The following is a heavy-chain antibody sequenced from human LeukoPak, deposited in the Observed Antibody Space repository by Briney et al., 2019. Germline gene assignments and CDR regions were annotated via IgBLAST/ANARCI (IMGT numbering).Heavy chain of an antibody. D-gene: IGHD3-10*01. CDR1: GFTFSSYA. Sequence: GGSLRLSCAASGFTFSSYAMYWVCQAPGMGLEWVAVISYDGTDKNYADSVKGRFTISRDNSKNALYLQMNGLRAEDTAVYSCARSSGNYFSYYYMDVWGKGTTVTVSS. V-gene: IGHV3-30*01. J-gene: IGHJ6*03. CDR2: ISYDGTDK. CDR3: ARSSGNYFSYYYMDV.